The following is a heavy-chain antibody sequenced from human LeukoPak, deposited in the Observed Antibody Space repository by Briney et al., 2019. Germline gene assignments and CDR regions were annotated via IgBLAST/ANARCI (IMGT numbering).Heavy chain of an antibody. J-gene: IGHJ5*02. CDR2: ISGSGDST. V-gene: IGHV3-23*01. Sequence: GGSLRLSCAASGILFDRYAMNWVRQAPGKGLEWVSAISGSGDSTYYADSVKGRFTISRDNSKNTLYLHMNSLRADDTAAYYCAKDSRRGVVSSEAWFAPWGQGTLVTV. D-gene: IGHD3-3*01. CDR3: AKDSRRGVVSSEAWFAP. CDR1: GILFDRYA.